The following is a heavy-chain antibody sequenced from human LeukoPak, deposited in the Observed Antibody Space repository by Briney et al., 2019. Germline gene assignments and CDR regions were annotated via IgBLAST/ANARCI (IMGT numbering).Heavy chain of an antibody. CDR3: ARADWDTAMIDY. V-gene: IGHV3-21*01. J-gene: IGHJ4*02. Sequence: GGSLRLSCAASGFTFSSYGMHWVRQAPGKGLEWVSSISSSSSYIYYADSVKGRFTISRDNAKNSLYLQMNSLRAEDTAVYYCARADWDTAMIDYWGQGTLVTVSS. CDR2: ISSSSSYI. CDR1: GFTFSSYG. D-gene: IGHD5-18*01.